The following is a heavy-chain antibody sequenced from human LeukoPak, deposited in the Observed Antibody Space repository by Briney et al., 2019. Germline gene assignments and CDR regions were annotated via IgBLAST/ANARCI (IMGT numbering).Heavy chain of an antibody. CDR3: ASEGYCTNGVCQGEFDY. D-gene: IGHD2-8*01. Sequence: GASVKLSCKSSGYTFTGYYMHWVRHAPGQGLEWMGWTNPNSGGTNYAQKFQGRVTMTRDTSISTAYMELSRLRSDDTAVYYCASEGYCTNGVCQGEFDYWGQGTLVTVSS. V-gene: IGHV1-2*02. CDR1: GYTFTGYY. J-gene: IGHJ4*02. CDR2: TNPNSGGT.